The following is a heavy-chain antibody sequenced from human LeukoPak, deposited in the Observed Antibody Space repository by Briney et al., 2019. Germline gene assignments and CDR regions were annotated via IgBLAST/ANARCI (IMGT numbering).Heavy chain of an antibody. CDR1: GGSIKSYW. J-gene: IGHJ4*02. CDR3: ARAGYTISSYRFDY. CDR2: IYTTGRT. V-gene: IGHV4-4*07. D-gene: IGHD3-16*02. Sequence: PSETLSLMCSVSGGSIKSYWWGWIRQPAGKGLEFIGRIYTTGRTNYNPSLKSRVSMSVDTSKNEFSLELRSVTAADTAVYFCARAGYTISSYRFDYWGQGALVTVSS.